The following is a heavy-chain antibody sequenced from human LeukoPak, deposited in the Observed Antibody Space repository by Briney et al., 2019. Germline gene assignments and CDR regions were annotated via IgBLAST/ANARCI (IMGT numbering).Heavy chain of an antibody. D-gene: IGHD2-2*01. CDR1: GFTFSSYA. J-gene: IGHJ6*02. Sequence: GGSLRLSCAASGFTFSSYAMSWVRQAPGKGLEWVSAISGSGGSTYYADSVKGRFTISRDNSKNTLYLQMNSLRAEDTAVYYCAGGLGYCSSTSCHILYYYGMDVWGQGTTVTVSS. V-gene: IGHV3-23*01. CDR3: AGGLGYCSSTSCHILYYYGMDV. CDR2: ISGSGGST.